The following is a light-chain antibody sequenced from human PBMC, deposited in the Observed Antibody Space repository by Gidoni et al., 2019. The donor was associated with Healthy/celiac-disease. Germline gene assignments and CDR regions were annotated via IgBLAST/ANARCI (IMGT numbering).Light chain of an antibody. CDR3: QQRSNWLLT. Sequence: EIVLTQSPATLSLSPGERATLSCRASQSVSSYLAWYQQKPGQAPRLLIYDASNRATGIPARFSGSGSWTDFTLTISSLEPEDFAVYYCQQRSNWLLTFGGGTKVEI. CDR2: DAS. V-gene: IGKV3-11*01. CDR1: QSVSSY. J-gene: IGKJ4*01.